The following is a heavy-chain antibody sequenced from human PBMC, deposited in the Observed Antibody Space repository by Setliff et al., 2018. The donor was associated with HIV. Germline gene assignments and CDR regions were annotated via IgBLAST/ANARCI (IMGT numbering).Heavy chain of an antibody. CDR2: IYPGDSDT. J-gene: IGHJ6*03. CDR3: ARHSGSSGWYFSDGYYYYMDV. Sequence: PGESLKISCKGXXXXXXXXGIGLGGQMPGKGLELMGIIYPGDSDTRYGPSVQGKVTISADTSIXPAYLQWSSLKASDTAMYYCARHSGSSGWYFSDGYYYYMDVWGKGTTVTVSS. V-gene: IGHV5-51*01. D-gene: IGHD6-19*01. CDR1: XXXXXXXG.